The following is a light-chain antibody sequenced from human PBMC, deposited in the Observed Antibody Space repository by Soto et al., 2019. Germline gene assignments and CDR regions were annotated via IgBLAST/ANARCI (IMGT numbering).Light chain of an antibody. V-gene: IGKV3-20*01. Sequence: EIVLTQSPATLSLSPGERATLSCRASQSVSSYLAWYQQKPGQAPRLLIYDASSRATGIPDRFSGSGSGTDFTLTISRLEPEDFAVYYCQQYHSAPDTFGQGTRLEIK. J-gene: IGKJ5*01. CDR1: QSVSSY. CDR3: QQYHSAPDT. CDR2: DAS.